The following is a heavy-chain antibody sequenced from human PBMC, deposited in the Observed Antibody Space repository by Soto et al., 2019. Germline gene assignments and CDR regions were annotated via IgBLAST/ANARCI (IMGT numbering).Heavy chain of an antibody. D-gene: IGHD3-22*01. J-gene: IGHJ4*02. CDR3: AREAEFASSGYVLEY. Sequence: GGSLRLSCAASGFTFSGFSMNWVRQAPGKGLEWVSSVASSPSSMFYADSVKGRFTISRDDAKDSLLLQMNSLRADDTAVYYCAREAEFASSGYVLEYWGLGSLVTVS. V-gene: IGHV3-21*01. CDR2: VASSPSSM. CDR1: GFTFSGFS.